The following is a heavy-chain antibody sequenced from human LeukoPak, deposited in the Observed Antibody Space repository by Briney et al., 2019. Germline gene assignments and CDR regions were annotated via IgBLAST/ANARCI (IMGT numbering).Heavy chain of an antibody. CDR2: INHSGST. D-gene: IGHD3-9*01. CDR3: AREALRYFDWLGRRSRSDNWFDP. Sequence: SETLSPTCAVYGGSFSGYYWSWIRQPPGKGLEWIGEINHSGSTNYNPSLKSRVTISVDTSKNQFSLKLSSVTAADTAVYYCAREALRYFDWLGRRSRSDNWFDPWGQGTLVTVSS. V-gene: IGHV4-34*01. J-gene: IGHJ5*02. CDR1: GGSFSGYY.